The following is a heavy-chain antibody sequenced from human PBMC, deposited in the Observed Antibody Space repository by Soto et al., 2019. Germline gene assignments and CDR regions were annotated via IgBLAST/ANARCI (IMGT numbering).Heavy chain of an antibody. CDR3: ARGGEIVVVVAASARNFDY. V-gene: IGHV1-46*04. J-gene: IGHJ4*02. Sequence: QVQLVQSGAEVKKPGASVKVSCKASGYTFTSYYMHWVRQAPGQGLEWMGIINPSGGSTSNAQKLKGRVTMTRNRSTSTVDVESKSLCSVDTAVYYCARGGEIVVVVAASARNFDYWGQGTLVTVSS. CDR2: INPSGGST. CDR1: GYTFTSYY. D-gene: IGHD2-15*01.